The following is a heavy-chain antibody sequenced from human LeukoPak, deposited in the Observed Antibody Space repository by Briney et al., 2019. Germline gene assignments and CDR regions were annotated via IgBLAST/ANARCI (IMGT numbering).Heavy chain of an antibody. D-gene: IGHD3-16*01. CDR3: IRDLFDDYSLDY. Sequence: KPGGSLRLSCAASGFTFGSYSMNWVRQAPGKGLEWVSSINSDSSLMFYAESVKGRFTISRDNARNSLYLQMNSLRAEDTAVYYCIRDLFDDYSLDYWGQGALVTVSS. V-gene: IGHV3-21*01. CDR1: GFTFGSYS. J-gene: IGHJ4*02. CDR2: INSDSSLM.